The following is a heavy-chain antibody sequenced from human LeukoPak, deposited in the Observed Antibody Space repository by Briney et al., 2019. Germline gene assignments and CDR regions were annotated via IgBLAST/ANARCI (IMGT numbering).Heavy chain of an antibody. CDR1: GFTFTSYS. J-gene: IGHJ4*02. V-gene: IGHV3-23*01. D-gene: IGHD5-24*01. CDR3: AKDRHGYKPYYFDY. Sequence: GGSLRLSCAASGFTFTSYSMNWVCQAPGKGLEWVSTISGGGGSTYYADSVKGRFTISRDNSKNTLYLQVNSLRAKDTAVYYCAKDRHGYKPYYFDYWGQGTLVTVSS. CDR2: ISGGGGST.